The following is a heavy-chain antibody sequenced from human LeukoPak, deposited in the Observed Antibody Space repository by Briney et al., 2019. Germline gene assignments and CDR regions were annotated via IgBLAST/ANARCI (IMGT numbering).Heavy chain of an antibody. CDR2: INHRGST. CDR3: ARDVLR. CDR1: GESLSKYY. V-gene: IGHV4-34*09. J-gene: IGHJ4*02. Sequence: SETLSLTCAVYGESLSKYYWTWIRQSPGKGLEWIGEINHRGSTNLNPSLKSRVTMSVDTSRNQFSLKLNSVTAADTAVYYCARDVLRWGQGTLVTVSS.